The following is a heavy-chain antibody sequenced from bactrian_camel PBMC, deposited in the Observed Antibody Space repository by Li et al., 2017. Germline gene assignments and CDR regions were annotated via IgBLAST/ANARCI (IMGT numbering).Heavy chain of an antibody. D-gene: IGHD3*01. CDR1: GFTLSGTS. Sequence: VQLVESGGGLVQPGGSLRLSCATSGFTLSGTSMSWVRQAPGKGLEWVSLIHGDDIYCADSVKGRCTVSRDNAKNTLYLQLNSLKTEDTAMYYCTKEWVSGAITPCWGQGTQVTVS. J-gene: IGHJ4*01. V-gene: IGHV3S40*01. CDR2: IHGDDI. CDR3: TKEWVSGAITPC.